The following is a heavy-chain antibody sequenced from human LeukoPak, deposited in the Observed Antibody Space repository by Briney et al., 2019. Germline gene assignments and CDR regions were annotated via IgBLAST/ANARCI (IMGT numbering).Heavy chain of an antibody. CDR2: TSSSDAGT. CDR1: GFSFDNYA. Sequence: GGSLRLSCAASGFSFDNYAMSWVRQTPGKGLEWVAATSSSDAGTYHADSVRGRFTISRDNSKNTLYLQMNSLRAEDAAVYFCAKAPVTSCRGAYCYPFDSWGQGTLVTVSS. D-gene: IGHD2-21*01. J-gene: IGHJ4*02. V-gene: IGHV3-23*01. CDR3: AKAPVTSCRGAYCYPFDS.